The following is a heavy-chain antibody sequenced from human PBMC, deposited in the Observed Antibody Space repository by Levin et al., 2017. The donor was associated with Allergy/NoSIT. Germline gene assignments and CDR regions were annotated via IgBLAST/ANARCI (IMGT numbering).Heavy chain of an antibody. V-gene: IGHV4-39*01. D-gene: IGHD2-2*02. CDR1: GGSIRSSGYF. CDR2: IYYSGST. CDR3: ARLHSVVPAPIGAGAFDI. J-gene: IGHJ3*02. Sequence: SETLSLTCTVSGGSIRSSGYFWGWIRQPPGTGLGWIGTIYYSGSTIYNPSLKSRITISVDTSKNQFSLKLSSVTAADTAVYYCARLHSVVPAPIGAGAFDIWGQGTMVTVSS.